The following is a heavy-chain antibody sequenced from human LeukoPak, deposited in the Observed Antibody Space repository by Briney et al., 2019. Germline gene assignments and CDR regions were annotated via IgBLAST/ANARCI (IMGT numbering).Heavy chain of an antibody. CDR1: GGSFSGYY. J-gene: IGHJ4*02. CDR2: INHSGST. V-gene: IGHV4-34*01. Sequence: SETLSLTCAVYGGSFSGYYCSWIRQPPGKGLEWIGEINHSGSTNYNPSLKSRVTISVDTSKNQFSLKLSSVTAADTAVYYCATWARNYYDSSGYYGSIFADYWGQGTPVTVSS. D-gene: IGHD3-22*01. CDR3: ATWARNYYDSSGYYGSIFADY.